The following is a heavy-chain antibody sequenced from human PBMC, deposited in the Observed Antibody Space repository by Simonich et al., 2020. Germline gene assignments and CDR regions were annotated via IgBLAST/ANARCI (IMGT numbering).Heavy chain of an antibody. CDR2: INPNSGGT. J-gene: IGHJ1*01. CDR3: ARSHIATAGTGYFQH. D-gene: IGHD6-13*01. Sequence: QVQLVQSGAEVKKPGASVKVSCKASGYTFTGYYMNWVRQAPGQGLEWMGWINPNSGGTNYAQKFQGRVTMTRDTSISTAYMELSRLRSDDTAVYYCARSHIATAGTGYFQHWGQGTLVTVSS. V-gene: IGHV1-2*02. CDR1: GYTFTGYY.